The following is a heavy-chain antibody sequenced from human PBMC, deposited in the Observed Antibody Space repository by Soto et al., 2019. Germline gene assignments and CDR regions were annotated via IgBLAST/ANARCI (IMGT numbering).Heavy chain of an antibody. J-gene: IGHJ4*02. D-gene: IGHD3-22*01. CDR2: ISYGGVNK. CDR3: AREEFEDGRGHFDY. Sequence: QVQLVESGGGVVQPGGSLRLSCAASGFTFSTSVIHWVRQAPGKGLEWMAIISYGGVNKYYADSVKGRFTISRDISESTLYLQMHSLRTEDTAVYYCAREEFEDGRGHFDYWGQGTLVSVSS. V-gene: IGHV3-30-3*01. CDR1: GFTFSTSV.